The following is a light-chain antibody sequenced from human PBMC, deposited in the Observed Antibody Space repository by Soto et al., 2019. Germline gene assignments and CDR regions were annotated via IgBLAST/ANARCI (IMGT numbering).Light chain of an antibody. CDR1: QSVSSN. Sequence: EIVMTQSPATPSVSPGERATLSCRASQSVSSNLAWYQQKPGQAPRLLIYGASTRATGIPARFSGSGSGTEFTLTISSLQSEDLAVYYCQQYNNWPRTFGQGTKVDIK. V-gene: IGKV3-15*01. CDR3: QQYNNWPRT. J-gene: IGKJ1*01. CDR2: GAS.